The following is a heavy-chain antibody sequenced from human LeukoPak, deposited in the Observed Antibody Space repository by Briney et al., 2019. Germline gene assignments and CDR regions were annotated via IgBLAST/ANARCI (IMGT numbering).Heavy chain of an antibody. J-gene: IGHJ4*02. V-gene: IGHV4-34*01. CDR1: GGSFSGYD. CDR3: ARPLGGDYDILTGYGY. D-gene: IGHD3-9*01. Sequence: SETLSLTCAVYGGSFSGYDWSWIRQPPGKGLEWIGEINHSGSTNYNPSLKSRVTISVDTSKNQFSLKLSSVTAADTAVYYCARPLGGDYDILTGYGYWGQGTLVTVSS. CDR2: INHSGST.